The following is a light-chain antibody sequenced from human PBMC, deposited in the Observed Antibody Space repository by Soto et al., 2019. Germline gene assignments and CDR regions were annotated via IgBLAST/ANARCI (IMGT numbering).Light chain of an antibody. CDR3: AAWDDSLSGKV. V-gene: IGLV1-47*01. Sequence: QSVLTQPPSASGTPGQRVTISCSGSSSNIGSNYVYWYQQLPGTAPKLLIYRNNQRPSGVPDRFSSSKTGTSASLAISGRRSENEADYYCAAWDDSLSGKVFGGGTKVTVL. CDR1: SSNIGSNY. CDR2: RNN. J-gene: IGLJ3*02.